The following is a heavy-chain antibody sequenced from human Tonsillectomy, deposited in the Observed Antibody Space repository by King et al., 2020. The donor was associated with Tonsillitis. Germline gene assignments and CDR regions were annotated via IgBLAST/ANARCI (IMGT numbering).Heavy chain of an antibody. V-gene: IGHV3-30*18. CDR3: AKGLYTGYYYYYGMDV. Sequence: VQLVESGGGVVQPGRSLRLSCAASGFTFSIYGMHWVRQAPGKWLEWVAVISYDGSNKYYADSVKGRFTISRDNSKNTLYLQMNSLRAEDTAVYYCAKGLYTGYYYYYGMDVWGQGTTVTVSS. CDR2: ISYDGSNK. CDR1: GFTFSIYG. D-gene: IGHD3-16*01. J-gene: IGHJ6*02.